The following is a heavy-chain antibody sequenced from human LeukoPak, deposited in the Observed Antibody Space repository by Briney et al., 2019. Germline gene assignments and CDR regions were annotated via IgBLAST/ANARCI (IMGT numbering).Heavy chain of an antibody. J-gene: IGHJ6*03. CDR2: ISGSGSGT. Sequence: GGSLRLSCAASGFTFSSYGMSWVRQAPGKGLEWVSGISGSGSGTYYADSVKGRFTISRDNSKNTLHLQMNSLRAEDTAVYYCATHGSAHYYMDVWGKGTTVTVSS. CDR3: ATHGSAHYYMDV. CDR1: GFTFSSYG. V-gene: IGHV3-23*01. D-gene: IGHD2-2*03.